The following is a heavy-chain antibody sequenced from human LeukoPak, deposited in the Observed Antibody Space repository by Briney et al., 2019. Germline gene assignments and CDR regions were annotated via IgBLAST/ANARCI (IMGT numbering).Heavy chain of an antibody. Sequence: GGSLRLSCAASGFTFSSYSMNWVRQAPGMGLEWVSSIHSSSSYIYYADSVKGRFTISRDNAKNSLYLQMNSLRAEDTAVYYCASRPAIDSSVYWGQGTLVTVSS. CDR1: GFTFSSYS. D-gene: IGHD3-22*01. CDR3: ASRPAIDSSVY. V-gene: IGHV3-21*01. CDR2: IHSSSSYI. J-gene: IGHJ4*02.